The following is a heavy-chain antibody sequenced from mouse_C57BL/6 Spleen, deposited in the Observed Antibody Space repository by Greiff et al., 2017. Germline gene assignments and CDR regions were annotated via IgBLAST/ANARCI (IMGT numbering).Heavy chain of an antibody. J-gene: IGHJ2*01. CDR2: IKPNNGGT. CDR3: ARRLSLDYFDY. Sequence: VQLKESGPELVKPGASVKIPCKASGYTFTDYNMDWVKQSHGKSLEWIGDIKPNNGGTIYNQKFKGKATLTGDKSSSTAFMELRSLTSEDTAVYYCARRLSLDYFDYWGQGTTLTVSS. CDR1: GYTFTDYN. V-gene: IGHV1-18*01.